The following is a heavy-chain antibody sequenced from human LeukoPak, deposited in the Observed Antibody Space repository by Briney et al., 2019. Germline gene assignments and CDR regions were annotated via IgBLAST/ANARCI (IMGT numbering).Heavy chain of an antibody. CDR2: ISSSGHYT. V-gene: IGHV3-11*05. D-gene: IGHD3-3*01. Sequence: GGSLRLSCAVSGFSFSDNYMSWIRQAPGKGLEWVSYISSSGHYTNYADSVEGRFTISRDNAKNSLFLQMNSLRAEDTAVYYCARVATYYDFWSGSNYYYMDVWGKGTTVTVSS. J-gene: IGHJ6*03. CDR1: GFSFSDNY. CDR3: ARVATYYDFWSGSNYYYMDV.